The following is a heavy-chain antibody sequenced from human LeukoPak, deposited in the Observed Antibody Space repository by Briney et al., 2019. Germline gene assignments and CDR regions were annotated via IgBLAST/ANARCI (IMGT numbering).Heavy chain of an antibody. CDR1: GGAFSDYY. Sequence: SETLSLTCAVYGGAFSDYYWSWIRQPPGKGLEWIGEINHSGVTNYNPPLKSRITISEDTSKRQFSLKLSSVTAADTAVYYCVTNYDILTSHRAYWGQGTLVTVSS. J-gene: IGHJ4*02. CDR3: VTNYDILTSHRAY. D-gene: IGHD3-9*01. V-gene: IGHV4-34*01. CDR2: INHSGVT.